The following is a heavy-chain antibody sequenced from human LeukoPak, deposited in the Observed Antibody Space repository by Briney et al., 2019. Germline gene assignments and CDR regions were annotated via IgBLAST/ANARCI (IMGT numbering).Heavy chain of an antibody. V-gene: IGHV4-59*01. CDR2: IYYSGNT. CDR1: GGSISSYY. Sequence: PSETLSLTCTVSGGSISSYYWSWIRQPPGKGLEWIGYIYYSGNTKYNPSLKSRVTISVDTSKNQFSLRLSSVTAADTAVYYCARAFDSSGYLVPLDYWGQGTLVTVSP. CDR3: ARAFDSSGYLVPLDY. D-gene: IGHD3-22*01. J-gene: IGHJ4*02.